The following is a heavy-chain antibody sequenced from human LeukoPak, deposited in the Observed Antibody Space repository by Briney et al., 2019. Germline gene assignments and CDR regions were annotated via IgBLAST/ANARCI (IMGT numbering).Heavy chain of an antibody. J-gene: IGHJ4*02. CDR2: IYYSGST. Sequence: PSETLSLTCTVSGGSVSSGSYYWSWIRQPPGKGLEWIGYIYYSGSTNYNPSLKSRVTISVDTSKNQFSLKLSSMTAADTAVYYCARSRALYSYGSFDYWGQGTLVTVSS. CDR3: ARSRALYSYGSFDY. CDR1: GGSVSSGSYY. V-gene: IGHV4-61*01. D-gene: IGHD5-18*01.